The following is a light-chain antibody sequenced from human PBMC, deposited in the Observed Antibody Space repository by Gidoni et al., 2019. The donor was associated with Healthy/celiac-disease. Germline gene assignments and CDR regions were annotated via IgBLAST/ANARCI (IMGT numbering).Light chain of an antibody. V-gene: IGKV3-20*01. J-gene: IGKJ4*01. Sequence: ELGLAQSRGTLSLSPGERATLSCRASQSVSSSYLAWYQQKPGQAPRLLIYGASSRATGIPARFSGSGSVTDFTLTISRLEPEDFAVYYCQQYGSSPGTFGGXTKVEIK. CDR2: GAS. CDR3: QQYGSSPGT. CDR1: QSVSSSY.